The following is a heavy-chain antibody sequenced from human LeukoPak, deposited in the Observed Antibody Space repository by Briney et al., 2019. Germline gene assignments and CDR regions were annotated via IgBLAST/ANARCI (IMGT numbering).Heavy chain of an antibody. CDR1: GGSISSGGYS. CDR2: IYHSGST. J-gene: IGHJ5*02. D-gene: IGHD3-16*02. CDR3: ARHSSISVSYYDYVWGSYRPYNWFDP. V-gene: IGHV4-30-2*01. Sequence: PSETLSLTCAVSGGSISSGGYSWSWIRQPPGKGLEWIGYIYHSGSTYYNPSLKSRVTISVDRSKNQFSLKLSSVTAADTAVYYCARHSSISVSYYDYVWGSYRPYNWFDPWGQGTLVTVSS.